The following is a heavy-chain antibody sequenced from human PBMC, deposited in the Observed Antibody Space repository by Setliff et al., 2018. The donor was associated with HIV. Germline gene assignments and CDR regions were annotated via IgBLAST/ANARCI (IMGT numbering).Heavy chain of an antibody. J-gene: IGHJ2*01. CDR1: GGSISSYY. D-gene: IGHD3-22*01. V-gene: IGHV4-4*08. CDR3: ARDRLDYYDSSGYLDWYFDL. Sequence: SETLSLTCTVSGGSISSYYWSWIRQPPGKGLEWIGYIYTSGSTNYNPSLKSRVTISVDTSKNQFSLKLRSVTAADTAVYYCARDRLDYYDSSGYLDWYFDLWVPETLLVTVSS. CDR2: IYTSGST.